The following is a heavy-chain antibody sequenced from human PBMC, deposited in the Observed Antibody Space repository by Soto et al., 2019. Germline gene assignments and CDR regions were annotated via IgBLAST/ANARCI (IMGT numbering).Heavy chain of an antibody. CDR3: ARWLGGSSSWYFGMDV. CDR1: GYTFTRYD. J-gene: IGHJ6*02. V-gene: IGHV1-8*01. D-gene: IGHD6-13*01. CDR2: MNPNSGNT. Sequence: ASVKVSCKASGYTFTRYDINWVRQATGQGLEWMGWMNPNSGNTGYAQKFQGRVTMTRNTSISTAYMELSSLRSEDTAVYYCARWLGGSSSWYFGMDVWGQGTTVTVSS.